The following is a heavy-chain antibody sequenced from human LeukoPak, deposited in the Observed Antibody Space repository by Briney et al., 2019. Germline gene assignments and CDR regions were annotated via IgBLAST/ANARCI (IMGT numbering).Heavy chain of an antibody. D-gene: IGHD6-6*01. CDR2: IKQDGSEK. V-gene: IGHV3-7*01. J-gene: IGHJ2*01. CDR3: ARDASYEYSSSSAYWYLDL. CDR1: GFTFSSYW. Sequence: PGGSLRLSCAASGFTFSSYWMSWVRQAPGKGLEWVANIKQDGSEKYYVDSVKGRFTISRDNAKNSLYLQMNSLRAEDTAVYYCARDASYEYSSSSAYWYLDLWGRGTLVTVSS.